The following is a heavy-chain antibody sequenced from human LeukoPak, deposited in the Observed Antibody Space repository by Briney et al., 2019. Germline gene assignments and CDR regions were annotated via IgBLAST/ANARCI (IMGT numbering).Heavy chain of an antibody. J-gene: IGHJ6*02. V-gene: IGHV3-33*01. CDR3: ARDLKVRWGSLHYGMDV. Sequence: GGSLRLSCAASGFAFSSYGMHWVRQAPGKGLEWVAVIWYDGSNKYYADSVKGRFTTSRDNSKNTLYLQMNSLRAEDTAVYYCARDLKVRWGSLHYGMDVWGQGTTVTVSS. CDR1: GFAFSSYG. D-gene: IGHD3-16*01. CDR2: IWYDGSNK.